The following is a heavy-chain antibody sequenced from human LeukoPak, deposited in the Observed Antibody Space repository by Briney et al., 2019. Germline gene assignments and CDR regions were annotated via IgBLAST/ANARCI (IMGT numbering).Heavy chain of an antibody. J-gene: IGHJ4*02. CDR3: AKRGVVIRVILVGFHKEAYYFDS. D-gene: IGHD3-22*01. CDR2: IGTAGDT. Sequence: PGGSLRLSCAASGFTFSSYDMHWVRQATGKGLEWVSAIGTAGDTYYPGSVKGRFTISRENAKNSLYLQMNSLRAEDTAVYFCAKRGVVIRVILVGFHKEAYYFDSWGQGALVTVSS. V-gene: IGHV3-13*01. CDR1: GFTFSSYD.